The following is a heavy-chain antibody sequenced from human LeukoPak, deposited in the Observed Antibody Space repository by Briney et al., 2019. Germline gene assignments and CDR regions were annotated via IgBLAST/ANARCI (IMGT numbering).Heavy chain of an antibody. J-gene: IGHJ4*02. CDR2: IYHSGST. CDR1: GHSISSGYY. D-gene: IGHD6-6*01. Sequence: PSETLSLTCTVSGHSISSGYYWGWIRQPPGKGLEWIGSIYHSGSTYYNPSLKSRVTISVDKSKNQFSLKLSSVTAADTAVYYCARISSSSHYWGQGTLVTVSS. CDR3: ARISSSSHY. V-gene: IGHV4-38-2*02.